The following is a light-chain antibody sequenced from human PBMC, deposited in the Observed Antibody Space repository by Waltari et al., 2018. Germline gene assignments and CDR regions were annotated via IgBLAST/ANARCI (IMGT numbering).Light chain of an antibody. J-gene: IGKJ1*01. V-gene: IGKV3-15*01. Sequence: EIVLTQSPATLPVSPGERATLFCRASNSNRNNLAWYQQKPGQAPSLLCYASSPRATGLPASFSGSGSWTYFPLTISILQSEDFAVYYCQQFNTWWTFGQGTKVEFK. CDR1: NSNRNN. CDR3: QQFNTWWT. CDR2: ASS.